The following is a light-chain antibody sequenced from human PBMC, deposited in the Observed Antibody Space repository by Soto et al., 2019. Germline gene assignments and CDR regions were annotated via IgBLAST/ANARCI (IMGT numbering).Light chain of an antibody. J-gene: IGKJ2*01. V-gene: IGKV1-39*01. CDR2: VAS. CDR3: QQSYNTPYT. CDR1: QSISNY. Sequence: DIQMTQSPSSLSASVGDRVTITCRASQSISNYLNWYQQKPGKAPNLLIYVASSLQSGVPSRFSGSGSGTDFTLTIISLQPEDFATYYCQQSYNTPYTFGQGTKLEIK.